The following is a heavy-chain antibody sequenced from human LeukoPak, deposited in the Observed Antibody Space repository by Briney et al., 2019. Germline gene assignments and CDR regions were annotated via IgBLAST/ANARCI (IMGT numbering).Heavy chain of an antibody. V-gene: IGHV1-69*04. CDR2: IIPILGIA. J-gene: IGHJ5*02. CDR1: GGTFSSYA. Sequence: SVKVSCKASGGTFSSYAISWVRQAPGQGLEWMGRIIPILGIANYAQKFQGRVTITADKSTSTAYMELSSLRSEDTAVYYCARVSGDWDAFDPWGQGTLVTVSS. D-gene: IGHD2-21*02. CDR3: ARVSGDWDAFDP.